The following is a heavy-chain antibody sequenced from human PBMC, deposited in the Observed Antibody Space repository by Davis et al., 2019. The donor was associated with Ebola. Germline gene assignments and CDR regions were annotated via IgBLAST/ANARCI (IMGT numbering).Heavy chain of an antibody. J-gene: IGHJ6*02. Sequence: PGGSLRLSCAASGFTFTTYSMSWVRQAPGKGLEWVSYISSSSTTIYYADSVKGRFTISRDNAKNSLYLQMNSLRDEDTAVYYCASTSGQQLVNYYYYGMDVWGQGTTVTVSS. CDR3: ASTSGQQLVNYYYYGMDV. V-gene: IGHV3-48*02. CDR2: ISSSSTTI. CDR1: GFTFTTYS. D-gene: IGHD6-13*01.